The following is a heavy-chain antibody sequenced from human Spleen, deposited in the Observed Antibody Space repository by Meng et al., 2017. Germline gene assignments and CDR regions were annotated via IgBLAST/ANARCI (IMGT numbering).Heavy chain of an antibody. CDR1: GYTYTDYQ. D-gene: IGHD6-19*01. Sequence: QVQLVQSGAEVKEPGASVKVSCKASGYTYTDYQTDWVRQAPGQGLEWMGWIHPSGHPTYAQKFQGRVTMTIDTSTTTASMELRSLRSDDSALYYCVKHSSDWSLDSWGQGTLVTVSS. J-gene: IGHJ4*02. CDR3: VKHSSDWSLDS. CDR2: IHPSGHP. V-gene: IGHV1-18*01.